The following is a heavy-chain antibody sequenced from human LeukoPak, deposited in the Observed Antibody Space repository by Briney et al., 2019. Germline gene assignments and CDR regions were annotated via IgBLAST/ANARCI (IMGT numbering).Heavy chain of an antibody. CDR2: INPNSGGT. V-gene: IGHV1-2*02. CDR1: GGTFSSYA. D-gene: IGHD6-19*01. Sequence: ASVKVSCKASGGTFSSYAISWVRQAPGQGLEWMGWINPNSGGTNYAQKFQGRVTMTRDTSISTAYMELSRLRSDDTAVYYCARRAVGNSYYYSMDVWGKGTTVTVSS. J-gene: IGHJ6*03. CDR3: ARRAVGNSYYYSMDV.